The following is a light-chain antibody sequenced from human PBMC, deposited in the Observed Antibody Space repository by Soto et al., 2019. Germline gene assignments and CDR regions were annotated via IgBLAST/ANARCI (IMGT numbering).Light chain of an antibody. Sequence: SYELTQPPSVSVSPGQTATITCSGDRLGDYYTCWYQQKSGQSPLLVIYEDTKRPSGIPERFSASTSGNTATLTISATQAVDEADYFCQAWDSSTYYVFGSWTKLTVL. J-gene: IGLJ1*01. CDR1: RLGDYY. CDR3: QAWDSSTYYV. V-gene: IGLV3-1*01. CDR2: EDT.